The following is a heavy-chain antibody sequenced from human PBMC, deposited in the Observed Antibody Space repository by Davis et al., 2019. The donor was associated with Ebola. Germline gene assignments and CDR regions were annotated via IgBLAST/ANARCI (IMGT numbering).Heavy chain of an antibody. CDR3: ARDDSIIMDV. CDR2: ISSSSSYI. D-gene: IGHD3-22*01. Sequence: PGGSLRLSCAASGFTFSTYWMSWVRQAPGKGLEWVSSISSSSSYIYYADSVKGRFTISRDNAKNSLYLQMNSLRAEDTAVYYCARDDSIIMDVWGKGTTVTVSS. CDR1: GFTFSTYW. V-gene: IGHV3-21*01. J-gene: IGHJ6*03.